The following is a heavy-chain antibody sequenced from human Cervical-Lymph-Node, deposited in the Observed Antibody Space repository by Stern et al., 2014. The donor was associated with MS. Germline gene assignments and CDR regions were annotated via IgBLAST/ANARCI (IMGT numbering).Heavy chain of an antibody. CDR1: GGSISSYY. D-gene: IGHD6-13*01. V-gene: IGHV4-59*01. Sequence: VQLVESGPGLVKPSETLSLTCTVSGGSISSYYWSWIRQPPGKGLEWIGYIYYSGSTNYNPSLKSRVTISVDTSKNQFSLKLSSVTAADTAVYYCAREVLAAGGLDYWGQGTLVTVSS. CDR2: IYYSGST. CDR3: AREVLAAGGLDY. J-gene: IGHJ4*02.